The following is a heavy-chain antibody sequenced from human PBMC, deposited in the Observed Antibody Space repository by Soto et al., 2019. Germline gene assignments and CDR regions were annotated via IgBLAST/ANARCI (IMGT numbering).Heavy chain of an antibody. CDR1: GYTFTSYD. V-gene: IGHV1-8*02. CDR2: MNPNSGNT. Sequence: ASVKVSCKASGYTFTSYDINWVRQATGQGLEWMGWMNPNSGNTGYAQKFQGRVTLTRNTSISTAYMELRSLSSEDTAVYYCARGRGNVPNYYYYMDVWGKATTVTVSS. CDR3: ARGRGNVPNYYYYMDV. J-gene: IGHJ6*03.